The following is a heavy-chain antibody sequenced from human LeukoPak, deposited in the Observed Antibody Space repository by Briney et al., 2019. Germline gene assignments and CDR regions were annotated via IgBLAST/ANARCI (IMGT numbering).Heavy chain of an antibody. CDR2: IYYSGST. CDR1: GGSISSSSYY. Sequence: SETLSLTCTVSGGSISSSSYYWGWIRQPPGKGLEWIGSIYYSGSTYYNPSLKSRVTISVDTSKNQFSLKLSSVTAADTAVYYCARLRVLWFGEFHYFDYWGQGTLVTVSS. D-gene: IGHD3-10*01. J-gene: IGHJ4*02. CDR3: ARLRVLWFGEFHYFDY. V-gene: IGHV4-39*01.